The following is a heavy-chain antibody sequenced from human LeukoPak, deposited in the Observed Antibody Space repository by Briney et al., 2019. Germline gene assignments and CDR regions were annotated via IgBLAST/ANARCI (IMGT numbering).Heavy chain of an antibody. D-gene: IGHD3-22*01. V-gene: IGHV4-59*12. J-gene: IGHJ2*01. CDR3: ASADYYDSSGYKVSGWYFDL. CDR1: GGSISSYY. CDR2: IYYSGST. Sequence: PSETLSLTCTVSGGSISSYYWSWIRQPPGKGLEWIGYIYYSGSTNYNPSLKSRVTISVDTSKNQFSLKLSSVTAADTAVYYCASADYYDSSGYKVSGWYFDLWGRGTLVTVSS.